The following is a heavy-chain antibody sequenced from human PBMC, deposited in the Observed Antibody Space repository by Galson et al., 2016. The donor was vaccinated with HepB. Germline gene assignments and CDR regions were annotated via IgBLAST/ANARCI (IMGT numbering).Heavy chain of an antibody. J-gene: IGHJ4*02. CDR2: ICGSRGTA. CDR1: GFSFANYV. Sequence: SLRLSCAASGFSFANYVMDWVRQAPGKGLEWVSAICGSRGTAYYADSVKGRFTISRDNSNNTLYLQINSLRAEDTAVYYCSRDARYYGVWSGYSSHLNIYYFDYWGQGTLVTVSS. V-gene: IGHV3-23*01. CDR3: SRDARYYGVWSGYSSHLNIYYFDY. D-gene: IGHD3-3*01.